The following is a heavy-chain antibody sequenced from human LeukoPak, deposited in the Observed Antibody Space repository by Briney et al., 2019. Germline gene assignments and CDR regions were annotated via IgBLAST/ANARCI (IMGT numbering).Heavy chain of an antibody. CDR2: ISSSSTTI. Sequence: GGSLRLSCAASGFTFSTSGMNWVRQAPGKGLEWVSYISSSSTTIYSADSVKGRFTISRDNAKNSLYLQMNSLRAEDTAVYYCAREPRGTPGAFDIWGQGTMVTVSS. D-gene: IGHD1-14*01. CDR3: AREPRGTPGAFDI. CDR1: GFTFSTSG. V-gene: IGHV3-48*01. J-gene: IGHJ3*02.